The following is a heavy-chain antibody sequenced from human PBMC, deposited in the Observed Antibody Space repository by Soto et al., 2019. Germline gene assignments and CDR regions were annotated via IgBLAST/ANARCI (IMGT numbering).Heavy chain of an antibody. D-gene: IGHD5-18*01. CDR2: IFYSGST. V-gene: IGHV4-59*02. Sequence: PSETLSLTCSVSAVSVSNYYWSWLRQSPGEGLEWIGYIFYSGSTNYNPSLKSRVTISVDMSKTQISLKLNSVTAADTAVYYCARMLGGYSYGPFDSWGQGTLVTVSS. CDR3: ARMLGGYSYGPFDS. CDR1: AVSVSNYY. J-gene: IGHJ4*02.